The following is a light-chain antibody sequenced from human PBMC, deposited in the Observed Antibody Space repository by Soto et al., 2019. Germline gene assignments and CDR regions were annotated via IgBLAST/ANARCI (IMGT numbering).Light chain of an antibody. CDR1: QVISKF. Sequence: DNQMTQSPASLSASVGDRVTITCRASQVISKFLNWYQLKPGKAPKLLIFDASELETGVTSRFSGHRSGTDFSFIISSLQPEDIATYYCQQYDNYPLTFGGGTKVDIK. CDR3: QQYDNYPLT. CDR2: DAS. V-gene: IGKV1-33*01. J-gene: IGKJ4*01.